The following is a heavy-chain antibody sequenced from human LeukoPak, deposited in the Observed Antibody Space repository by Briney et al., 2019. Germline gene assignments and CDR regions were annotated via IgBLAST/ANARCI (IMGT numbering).Heavy chain of an antibody. Sequence: GRSLRLSCAASGFTFDDYATHWVRQAPGKGLEWVSGISWNSGSIGYADSVKGRFTISRDNAKNSLYLQMNSLRAEDTALYYCAKGVAGTQNGLYYFDYWGQGTLVTVSS. J-gene: IGHJ4*02. CDR3: AKGVAGTQNGLYYFDY. D-gene: IGHD6-19*01. CDR2: ISWNSGSI. CDR1: GFTFDDYA. V-gene: IGHV3-9*01.